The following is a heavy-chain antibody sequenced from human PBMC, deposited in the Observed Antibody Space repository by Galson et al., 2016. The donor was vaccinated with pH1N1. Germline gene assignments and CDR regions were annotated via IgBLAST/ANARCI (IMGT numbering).Heavy chain of an antibody. V-gene: IGHV3-9*01. D-gene: IGHD7-27*01. CDR1: GFNFHEYA. CDR3: AKDKAGDLEH. Sequence: SLRLSCAASGFNFHEYAFHWVRQAPGKGLEWVSGVLSDSTTVGYADSVMGRFTISKDNTKNSLFLQMNSLRPGDTALYYCAKDKAGDLEHWGQGILVTVSS. J-gene: IGHJ1*01. CDR2: VLSDSTTV.